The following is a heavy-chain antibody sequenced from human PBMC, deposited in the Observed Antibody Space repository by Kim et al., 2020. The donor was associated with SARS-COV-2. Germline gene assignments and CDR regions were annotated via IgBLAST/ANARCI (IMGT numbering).Heavy chain of an antibody. Sequence: SETLSLTCTVSGGSISSYYWSWIRQPPGKGLEWIGYIYYSGSTNYNPSLKSRVTISVDTSKNQFSLKLSSVTAADTAVYYCARMYYDILTGHAPYYYYGMDVWGQGTTVTVSS. D-gene: IGHD3-9*01. CDR1: GGSISSYY. CDR3: ARMYYDILTGHAPYYYYGMDV. V-gene: IGHV4-59*01. J-gene: IGHJ6*02. CDR2: IYYSGST.